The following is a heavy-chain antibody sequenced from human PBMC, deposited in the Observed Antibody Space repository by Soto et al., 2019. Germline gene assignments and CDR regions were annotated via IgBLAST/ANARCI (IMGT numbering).Heavy chain of an antibody. CDR3: ARDGVGATTFFGFLDY. V-gene: IGHV3-33*08. CDR2: IRYDGSDE. D-gene: IGHD1-26*01. CDR1: ASIFKGHG. Sequence: QVQLVESGGGVVQPGGSLRLSCAASASIFKGHGMHWVRQAPGKGLEWVAIIRYDGSDEHYGGSVEGRFTISRDNSKNMLYLQMNSLRAEDTAVYYCARDGVGATTFFGFLDYWGQGTLVTVSS. J-gene: IGHJ4*02.